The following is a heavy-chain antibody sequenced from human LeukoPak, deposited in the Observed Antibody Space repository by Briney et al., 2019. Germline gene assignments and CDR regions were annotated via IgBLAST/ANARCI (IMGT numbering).Heavy chain of an antibody. CDR2: INHSGST. J-gene: IGHJ4*02. CDR1: GGSFSGYY. D-gene: IGHD1-26*01. CDR3: AIHDQAGWAHFDY. Sequence: SETLSLTCAVYGGSFSGYYWSWIRQPPGKGLEWIGEINHSGSTNHNPSLKSRVTISVDTSKNQFSLKLSSVTAADTAVYHCAIHDQAGWAHFDYWGQGTLVTVSS. V-gene: IGHV4-34*01.